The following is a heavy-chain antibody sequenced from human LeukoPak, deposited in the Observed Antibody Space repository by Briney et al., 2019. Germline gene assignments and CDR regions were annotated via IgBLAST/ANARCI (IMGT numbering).Heavy chain of an antibody. Sequence: SETLSLTCTVSGGSISSSTYYWGWIRQPPGKGLEWIRSIYYSRSTYYNPSLKSRVTISVGTSKNQFSLRLSSVTAADTAVYYCARHVGYTPFDYWGQGTLVTVSS. J-gene: IGHJ4*02. CDR2: IYYSRST. D-gene: IGHD5-12*01. CDR1: GGSISSSTYY. V-gene: IGHV4-39*01. CDR3: ARHVGYTPFDY.